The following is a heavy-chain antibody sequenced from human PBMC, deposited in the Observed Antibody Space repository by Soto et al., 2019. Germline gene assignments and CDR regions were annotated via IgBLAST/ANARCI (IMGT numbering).Heavy chain of an antibody. CDR1: GYSFTRYW. D-gene: IGHD3-22*01. CDR3: ARQLLSYYYDSSARGRWFDP. Sequence: GESLKISCTVSGYSFTRYWIGWVRQMPGKGLEWMGIIYPGDSDTRYSPSFQGQVTISADKSISTAYLQWSSLKASDTAMYYCARQLLSYYYDSSARGRWFDPWGQGTLVTVSS. V-gene: IGHV5-51*01. CDR2: IYPGDSDT. J-gene: IGHJ5*02.